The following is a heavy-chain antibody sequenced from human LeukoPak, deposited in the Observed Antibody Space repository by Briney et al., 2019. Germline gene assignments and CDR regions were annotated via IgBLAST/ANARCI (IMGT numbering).Heavy chain of an antibody. CDR3: ARGGSDHGEYFQH. D-gene: IGHD2-21*02. J-gene: IGHJ1*01. V-gene: IGHV4-59*01. CDR1: GASISSYY. Sequence: SETLSLTCTVSGASISSYYWSWIRQSPGKGLEWIGYIYYSGSTNYNPSLKSRVTISVDTSNNQFSLKLSSVTAADTAVYYCARGGSDHGEYFQHWGQGTLVTVSS. CDR2: IYYSGST.